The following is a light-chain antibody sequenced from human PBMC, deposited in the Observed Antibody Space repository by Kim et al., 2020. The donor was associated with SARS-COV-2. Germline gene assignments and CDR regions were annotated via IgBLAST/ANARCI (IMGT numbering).Light chain of an antibody. Sequence: DIQMTQSPSSLSASVGDRVTITCRASQGISNYLAWYRQKPGKLPNLLIYSASTLQSGVPSRFSGSGSGTDFSLTISSLQPEDVATYYCQKYNSAPWTFGQGTKVDIK. CDR2: SAS. CDR1: QGISNY. J-gene: IGKJ1*01. V-gene: IGKV1-27*01. CDR3: QKYNSAPWT.